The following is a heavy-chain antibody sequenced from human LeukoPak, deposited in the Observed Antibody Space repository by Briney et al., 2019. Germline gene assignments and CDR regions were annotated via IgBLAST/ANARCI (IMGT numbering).Heavy chain of an antibody. D-gene: IGHD5-12*01. J-gene: IGHJ4*02. CDR3: ARDPGYSGYSLPDY. CDR1: GFTFSNYA. V-gene: IGHV3-23*01. Sequence: GGSLRLSCVASGFTFSNYAMSWVRQAPGKGLECGSVISGSGGSTYYVDPVKGRFTISRDNAKNSLYLQMNSLRAEDTAVYYCARDPGYSGYSLPDYWGQGTLVTVSS. CDR2: ISGSGGST.